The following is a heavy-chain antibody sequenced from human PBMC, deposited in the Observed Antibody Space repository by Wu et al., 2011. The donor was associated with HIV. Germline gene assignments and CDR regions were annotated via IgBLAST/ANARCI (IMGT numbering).Heavy chain of an antibody. D-gene: IGHD5-24*01. J-gene: IGHJ5*02. CDR1: GGPFDSNA. CDR2: IIPMLGKT. CDR3: ALTKGGMATTEEFDP. Sequence: QSGAEVKKPGSSVKVSCKASGGPFDSNAISWVRQAPGQGLEWMGGIIPMLGKTNYAQKFQDRVTITADKSTSTAYMELSSLRSEDTAVYYCALTKGGMATTEEFDPWGQGTLVTVSS. V-gene: IGHV1-69*06.